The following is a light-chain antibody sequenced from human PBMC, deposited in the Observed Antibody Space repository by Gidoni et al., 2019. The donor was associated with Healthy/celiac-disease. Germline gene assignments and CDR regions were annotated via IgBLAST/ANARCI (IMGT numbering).Light chain of an antibody. CDR2: GAS. CDR1: QSVSSN. Sequence: EIVMTQSPATLSVSPGERATLSCRASQSVSSNLDWYQQKPGQAPRRLIYGASTRATGIPARFSGSGSGTEFTLTISSLQAEDFAVYYCQQYNNWPPWTFGQGTKVEIK. V-gene: IGKV3-15*01. J-gene: IGKJ1*01. CDR3: QQYNNWPPWT.